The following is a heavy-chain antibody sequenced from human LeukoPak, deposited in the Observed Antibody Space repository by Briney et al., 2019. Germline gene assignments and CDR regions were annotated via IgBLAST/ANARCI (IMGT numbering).Heavy chain of an antibody. D-gene: IGHD6-25*01. CDR3: ARDLAAGNY. V-gene: IGHV3-66*01. CDR1: GSTVSNKY. Sequence: GGSLRLSCAASGSTVSNKYMSWVRQAPGKGLEWVSVIYSGGNTYYSDSVRGRFTISRDNSKNTVYLQMNNLRTDDTAVYYCARDLAAGNYWGQGTLVSVSS. J-gene: IGHJ4*02. CDR2: IYSGGNT.